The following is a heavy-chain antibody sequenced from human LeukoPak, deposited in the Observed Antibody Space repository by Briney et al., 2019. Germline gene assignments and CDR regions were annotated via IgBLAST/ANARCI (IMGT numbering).Heavy chain of an antibody. CDR1: GYTFTSYD. CDR3: ARDSGQGTMVRGVIIPSRAHYMDV. V-gene: IGHV1-8*01. J-gene: IGHJ6*03. CDR2: MNPNSGNT. Sequence: ASVKVSCKASGYTFTSYDINWVRQATGQGLEWMGWMNPNSGNTGYAQKFQGRVTMTRNTSISTAYMELSSLRSEDTAVYYCARDSGQGTMVRGVIIPSRAHYMDVWGKGTTVTVSS. D-gene: IGHD3-10*01.